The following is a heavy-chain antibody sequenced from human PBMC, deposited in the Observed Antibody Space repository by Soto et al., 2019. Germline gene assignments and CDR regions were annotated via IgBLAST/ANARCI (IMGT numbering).Heavy chain of an antibody. D-gene: IGHD1-26*01. CDR1: GYTFTSYD. V-gene: IGHV1-8*01. J-gene: IGHJ3*02. Sequence: ASVKVSCKASGYTFTSYDINWVRQATGQGLEWMGWMNPNSGNTGYAQKFQGRVTMTRNTSISTAYMELSSLRSEDTAVYYCASRSGSYYDDAFDIWGQGTMVTVSS. CDR3: ASRSGSYYDDAFDI. CDR2: MNPNSGNT.